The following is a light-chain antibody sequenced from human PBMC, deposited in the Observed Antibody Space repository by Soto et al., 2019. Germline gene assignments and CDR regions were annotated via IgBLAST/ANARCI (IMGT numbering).Light chain of an antibody. Sequence: EVVLTQSPATLSLSPGERATLSCRASQNVRTFLDWYQQKPGQARRLLIYGASNRATGIPARFSGSGSGTDFTLTISSLEPEDFAVYYCQQHSHWPPWTFGQGTRVEIQ. V-gene: IGKV3-11*01. CDR1: QNVRTF. J-gene: IGKJ1*01. CDR2: GAS. CDR3: QQHSHWPPWT.